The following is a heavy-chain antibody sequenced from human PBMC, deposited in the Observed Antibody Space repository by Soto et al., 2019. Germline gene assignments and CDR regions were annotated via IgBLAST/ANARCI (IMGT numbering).Heavy chain of an antibody. CDR3: ARQLGYCSSTSCLYGMYV. CDR2: IYYSEST. D-gene: IGHD2-2*01. J-gene: IGHJ6*02. CDR1: GGSISSSSYY. Sequence: PSETLSLTCTVSGGSISSSSYYWGWIREPPWKGLEWMVSIYYSESTYNNPSHKSRVTISVDTSKNQFSLKLSSVTAADTAVYYCARQLGYCSSTSCLYGMYVWGQGTTVTVSS. V-gene: IGHV4-39*01.